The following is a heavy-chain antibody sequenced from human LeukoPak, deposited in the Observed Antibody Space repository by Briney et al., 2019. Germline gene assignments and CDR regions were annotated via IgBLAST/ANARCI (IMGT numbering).Heavy chain of an antibody. V-gene: IGHV3-21*01. CDR1: GFTFSSYS. J-gene: IGHJ4*02. D-gene: IGHD3-10*01. CDR2: ISSSSSYI. CDR3: AKHGSGSYYNRGTFDY. Sequence: GGSLRLSCAASGFTFSSYSMNWVRQAPGRGLEWVSSISSSSSYIYYADSVKGRFTISRDNAKNSLYLQMNSLRAEDTAVYYCAKHGSGSYYNRGTFDYWGQGTLVTVSS.